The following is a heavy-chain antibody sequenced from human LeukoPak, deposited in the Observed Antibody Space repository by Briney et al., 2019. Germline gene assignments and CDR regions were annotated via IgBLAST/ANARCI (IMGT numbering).Heavy chain of an antibody. J-gene: IGHJ6*02. CDR1: GFTFGDHA. CDR2: IRSKAYGGTT. CDR3: SRGTAPPWLYSGTDV. Sequence: RAGGSLRLSCTASGFTFGDHAMSWVRQAPGKGLEWLGFIRSKAYGGTTEYAASAKGRFTISRDDSKSIAYLQMNSLTTEDTAVYYCSRGTAPPWLYSGTDVWGQGTTVIVSS. D-gene: IGHD5-24*01. V-gene: IGHV3-49*04.